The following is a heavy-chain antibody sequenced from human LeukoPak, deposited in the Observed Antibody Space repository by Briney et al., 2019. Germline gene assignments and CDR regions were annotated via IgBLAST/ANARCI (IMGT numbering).Heavy chain of an antibody. CDR1: GGSISSGGYY. CDR3: ARDNYYDSSGYFLFDY. D-gene: IGHD3-22*01. CDR2: IYYSGSA. J-gene: IGHJ4*02. Sequence: PSETLSLTCTVSGGSISSGGYYWSWIRQHPGKGLEWIGYIYYSGSAYYNPSLKSRVTISVDTSENRFSLKLSSVTAADTAVYYCARDNYYDSSGYFLFDYWGQGTLVTVSS. V-gene: IGHV4-31*03.